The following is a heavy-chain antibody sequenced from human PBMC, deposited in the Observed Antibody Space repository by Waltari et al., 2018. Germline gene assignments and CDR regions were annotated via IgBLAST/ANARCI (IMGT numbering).Heavy chain of an antibody. CDR3: ARAGYCSGGSCSHYYYMDV. CDR1: GFTFSSYS. Sequence: EVQLVESGGGLVQPGGSLRLSCAASGFTFSSYSMNWVRQAPGTGLEWVSYISSSSSTIYYADSVKGRFTISRDNAKNSLYLQMNSLRAEDTAVYYCARAGYCSGGSCSHYYYMDVWGKGTTVTVSS. CDR2: ISSSSSTI. J-gene: IGHJ6*03. D-gene: IGHD2-15*01. V-gene: IGHV3-48*04.